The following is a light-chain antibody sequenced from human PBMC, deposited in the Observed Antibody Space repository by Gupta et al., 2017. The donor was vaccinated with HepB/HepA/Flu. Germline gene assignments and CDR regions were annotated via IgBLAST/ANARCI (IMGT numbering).Light chain of an antibody. CDR2: MNN. Sequence: QSVLTQQPSASVIPAQRVAVTCSGSSSSVGGKYVYVYQQHPGTAPKLLLYMNNQRPSRVPVRFSGSKSGTSASLAISVLRSEDEADYYCASWYYSLSAVVFGGGTKLTV. CDR3: ASWYYSLSAVV. CDR1: SSSVGGKY. V-gene: IGLV1-47*01. J-gene: IGLJ2*01.